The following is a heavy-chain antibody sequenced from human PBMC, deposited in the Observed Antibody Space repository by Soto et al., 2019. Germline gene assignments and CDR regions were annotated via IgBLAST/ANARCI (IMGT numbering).Heavy chain of an antibody. V-gene: IGHV3-53*01. Sequence: GGSLRSSCAGPGFNVSRYYMTSYHQAPGKGLEWVSAIYSGGSTYYADSVKGRFTISRDNSKNTLYLQMNSLRAEDTAVYYCARVPPGSYYFDYWGQGTLVIVSS. CDR1: GFNVSRYY. D-gene: IGHD3-10*01. J-gene: IGHJ4*02. CDR3: ARVPPGSYYFDY. CDR2: IYSGGST.